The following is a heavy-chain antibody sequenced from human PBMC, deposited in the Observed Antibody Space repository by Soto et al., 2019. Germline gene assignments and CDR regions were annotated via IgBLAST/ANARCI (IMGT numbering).Heavy chain of an antibody. CDR1: GGSISSSNW. Sequence: SETLSLTCAVSGGSISSSNWWSWVRQPPGKGLEWIGEIYHSGSTNYNPSLKSRVTISVDKSKNQFSLKLSSVTAADTAVYYCARDLYFGDSQYCSGGSCYYYYGMDVWGQGTTVTVSS. V-gene: IGHV4-4*02. J-gene: IGHJ6*02. CDR2: IYHSGST. D-gene: IGHD2-15*01. CDR3: ARDLYFGDSQYCSGGSCYYYYGMDV.